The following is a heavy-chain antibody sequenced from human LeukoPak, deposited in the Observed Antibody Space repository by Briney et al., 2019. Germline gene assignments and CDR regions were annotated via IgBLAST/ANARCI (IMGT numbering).Heavy chain of an antibody. CDR3: ARSRSRFLEWLSPVGY. D-gene: IGHD3-3*01. Sequence: GSSVKVSCKASGTTFRSYAINWVRQAPGQGLEWMGGIIPIFGTANYAQKFQGRVTITADESTSTAHMELSSLRSEDTAVYYCARSRSRFLEWLSPVGYWGQGTLVTVSS. V-gene: IGHV1-69*01. CDR2: IIPIFGTA. J-gene: IGHJ4*02. CDR1: GTTFRSYA.